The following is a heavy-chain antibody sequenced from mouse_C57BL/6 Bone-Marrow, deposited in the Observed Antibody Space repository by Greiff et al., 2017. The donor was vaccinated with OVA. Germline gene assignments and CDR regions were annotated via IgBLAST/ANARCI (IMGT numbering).Heavy chain of an antibody. CDR3: ARLGAY. J-gene: IGHJ3*01. CDR2: IHPNSGST. CDR1: GYTFTSYW. V-gene: IGHV1-64*01. D-gene: IGHD3-3*01. Sequence: VKLQQPGAELVKPGASVKLSCKASGYTFTSYWMHWVKQRPGQGLEWIGMIHPNSGSTNYNEKIKSKATLTVDKSSSTAYMQLSSLTSEDSAVYYCARLGAYWGQGTLVTVSA.